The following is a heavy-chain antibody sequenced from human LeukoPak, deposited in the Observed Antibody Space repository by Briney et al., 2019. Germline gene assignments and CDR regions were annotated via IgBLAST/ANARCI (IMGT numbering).Heavy chain of an antibody. V-gene: IGHV1-18*01. CDR2: ISAYNGNT. CDR3: ARVTPSGSYSEFFDY. CDR1: GYTFTSYG. Sequence: GASVKVPFKASGYTFTSYGISWVRQAPGQGLEWMGWISAYNGNTNYAQKLQGRVTMTTDTSTSTAYMELRSLRSDDTAVYYCARVTPSGSYSEFFDYWGQGTLVTVSS. J-gene: IGHJ4*02. D-gene: IGHD1-26*01.